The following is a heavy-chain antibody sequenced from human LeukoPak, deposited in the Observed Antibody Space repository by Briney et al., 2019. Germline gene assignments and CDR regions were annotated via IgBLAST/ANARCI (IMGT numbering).Heavy chain of an antibody. J-gene: IGHJ4*02. D-gene: IGHD6-19*01. CDR3: ARDSRYSSGWLSLDY. CDR1: GYTFTSYG. CDR2: ISAYNGNT. Sequence: GASVKVSCKASGYTFTSYGISWVRQAPGQGLEWMGWISAYNGNTNYAQKLQGRVTMTTDTSTSTAYMELRSLRSDDTAVYYCARDSRYSSGWLSLDYWGQGTLVTVSS. V-gene: IGHV1-18*01.